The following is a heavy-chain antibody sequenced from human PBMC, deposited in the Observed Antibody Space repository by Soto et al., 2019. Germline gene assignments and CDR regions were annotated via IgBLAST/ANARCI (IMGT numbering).Heavy chain of an antibody. CDR1: GYTFSNYG. V-gene: IGHV1-3*01. J-gene: IGHJ5*02. Sequence: GASVQVSGKAAGYTFSNYGGHWVGKAAGKSPEWMGWINAANGDTKYSQKLQGRVTITRDTSASTSYMELSSLRSEDTAVYHCARGAECGNNNCYRWLGPWGQGTLVTVSS. CDR3: ARGAECGNNNCYRWLGP. CDR2: INAANGDT. D-gene: IGHD1-1*01.